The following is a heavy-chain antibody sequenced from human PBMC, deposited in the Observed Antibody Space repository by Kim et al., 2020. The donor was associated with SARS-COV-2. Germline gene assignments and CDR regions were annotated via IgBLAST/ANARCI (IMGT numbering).Heavy chain of an antibody. CDR3: ARGKVAATRDY. Sequence: ASVKVSCKASGYTFTSYGISWVRQAPGQGLEWMGWISAYNGNTNYAQKPQDRVTMTTDTSTSTAYMDLRSLRSDDTAVYYCARGKVAATRDYWGQGTLVTVSS. D-gene: IGHD2-15*01. J-gene: IGHJ4*02. CDR1: GYTFTSYG. CDR2: ISAYNGNT. V-gene: IGHV1-18*01.